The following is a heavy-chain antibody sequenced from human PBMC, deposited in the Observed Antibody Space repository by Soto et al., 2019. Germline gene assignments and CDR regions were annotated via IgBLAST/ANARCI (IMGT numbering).Heavy chain of an antibody. Sequence: GGSLRLSCTTSGFTFDAYSISWFRQAPGKGLEWVGFIRSKVYGATTEYAASVKGRFTISRDDSKGIAFLEMNSLKTEESALYYCTRRMTIRLRPPDLWGQGTLVTVSS. V-gene: IGHV3-49*03. CDR3: TRRMTIRLRPPDL. CDR1: GFTFDAYS. CDR2: IRSKVYGATT. J-gene: IGHJ5*02. D-gene: IGHD3-9*01.